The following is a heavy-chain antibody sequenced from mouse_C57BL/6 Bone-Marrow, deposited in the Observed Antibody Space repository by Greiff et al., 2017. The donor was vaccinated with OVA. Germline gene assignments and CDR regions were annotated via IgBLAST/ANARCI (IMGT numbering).Heavy chain of an antibody. CDR2: IRSKSSNYAT. CDR1: GFTFNTYA. D-gene: IGHD3-2*02. Sequence: EVMLVESGGGLVQPKGSLKLSCAASGFTFNTYAMHWVRQAPGKGLEWVARIRSKSSNYATYYADSVKDRFTISRDDSQSMLYLQMNNLKTEDTAMYYCVRDGSPSGYVVLFAYWGQGTLVTVSA. V-gene: IGHV10-3*01. J-gene: IGHJ3*01. CDR3: VRDGSPSGYVVLFAY.